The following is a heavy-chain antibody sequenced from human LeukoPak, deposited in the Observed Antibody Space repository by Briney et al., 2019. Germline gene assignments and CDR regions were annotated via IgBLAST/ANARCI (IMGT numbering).Heavy chain of an antibody. V-gene: IGHV4-34*01. CDR1: GGSFSGYY. Sequence: SETLSLTCAVYGGSFSGYYWSWIRQPPGKGLEWIGEINHSGSTNYNPSLKSRVTISVDTSKNQFSLKLSSVTAADTAVYYCAIGSSWRPFDYWGQGTLVTVSS. D-gene: IGHD6-13*01. CDR3: AIGSSWRPFDY. CDR2: INHSGST. J-gene: IGHJ4*02.